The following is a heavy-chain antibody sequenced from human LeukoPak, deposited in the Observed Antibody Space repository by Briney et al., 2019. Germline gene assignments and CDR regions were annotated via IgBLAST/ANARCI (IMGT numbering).Heavy chain of an antibody. Sequence: SETLSLTCTVSGGSISSYYWSWIRQPPGKELERIGYIYYSGSTNYNPSLKSRVTISVDTSKNQFSLKLSSVTAADTAVYYCARVLQQWLVIDYWGQGTLVTVSS. D-gene: IGHD6-19*01. V-gene: IGHV4-59*01. CDR3: ARVLQQWLVIDY. CDR2: IYYSGST. CDR1: GGSISSYY. J-gene: IGHJ4*02.